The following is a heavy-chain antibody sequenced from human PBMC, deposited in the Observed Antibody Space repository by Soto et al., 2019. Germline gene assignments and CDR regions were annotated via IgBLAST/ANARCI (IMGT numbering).Heavy chain of an antibody. CDR3: ARVGPSGDYFDY. D-gene: IGHD3-16*01. J-gene: IGHJ4*02. Sequence: GAVRGCCWSWIRQPPGKGLEWIGYIYYSGSTNYNPSLKSRVTISVDTSKNQFSLKLSSVTAADPAVYYCARVGPSGDYFDYWGQGTLVTV. V-gene: IGHV4-59*02. CDR1: GAVRGCC. CDR2: IYYSGST.